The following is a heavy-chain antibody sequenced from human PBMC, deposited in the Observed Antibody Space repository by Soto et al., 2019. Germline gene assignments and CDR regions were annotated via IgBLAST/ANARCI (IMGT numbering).Heavy chain of an antibody. J-gene: IGHJ4*02. CDR3: ARDPGEDIVVVPAAMD. V-gene: IGHV4-31*03. CDR2: IYYSGST. CDR1: GGSISSGGYY. D-gene: IGHD2-2*01. Sequence: PSETLCLTCTVSGGSISSGGYYWSWIRQHPGKGLEWIGYIYYSGSTYYNPSLKSRVTISVDTSKNQFSLKLSSVTAADTAVYYCARDPGEDIVVVPAAMDWGQGTLVTVSS.